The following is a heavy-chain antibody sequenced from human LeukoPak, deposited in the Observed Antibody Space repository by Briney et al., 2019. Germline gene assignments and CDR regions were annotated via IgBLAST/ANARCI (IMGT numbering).Heavy chain of an antibody. J-gene: IGHJ4*02. V-gene: IGHV4-34*01. Sequence: SEALSLTRPGYLGSLRGYYWSWLRPPPAKGLAGIGEIYHSGSTYYKPSLKSRVAISVDTSKNQFSLKLSSVPAADTAVYYGARGSRYCSGGSCFVGRAPFDYWGQGTLVTVSS. D-gene: IGHD2-15*01. CDR2: IYHSGST. CDR3: ARGSRYCSGGSCFVGRAPFDY. CDR1: LGSLRGYY.